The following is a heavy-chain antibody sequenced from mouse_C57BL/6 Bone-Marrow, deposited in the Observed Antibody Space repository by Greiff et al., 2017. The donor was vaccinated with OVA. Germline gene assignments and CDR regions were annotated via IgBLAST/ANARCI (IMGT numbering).Heavy chain of an antibody. CDR3: ARHGSSYFDY. CDR2: IYPGSGSI. V-gene: IGHV1-55*01. D-gene: IGHD1-1*01. J-gene: IGHJ2*01. Sequence: VQLQQPGAELVKPGASVKMSCKASGYTFTSYWITWVKQRPGQGLEWIGDIYPGSGSIYYNEKFKSKATLTIDKSSSTAYMQLSSLTSEDSAVYYCARHGSSYFDYWGQGTTLTVSS. CDR1: GYTFTSYW.